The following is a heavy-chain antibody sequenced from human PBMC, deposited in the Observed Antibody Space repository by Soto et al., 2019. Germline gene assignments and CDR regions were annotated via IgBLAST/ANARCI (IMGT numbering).Heavy chain of an antibody. V-gene: IGHV1-8*01. CDR3: ARGPNPYYFDY. CDR1: GYTFTIYD. J-gene: IGHJ4*02. CDR2: MSPNSGNT. Sequence: ASVKVSCKASGYTFTIYDINWVRQATGQGPEWMGWMSPNSGNTGYSQKFQGRVTITRDTSASTAYMELSSLRSEDTAVYYCARGPNPYYFDYWGQGTLVTVSS.